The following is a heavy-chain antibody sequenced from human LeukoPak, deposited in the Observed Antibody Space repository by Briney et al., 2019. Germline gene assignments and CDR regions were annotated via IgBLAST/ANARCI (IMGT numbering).Heavy chain of an antibody. V-gene: IGHV3-21*01. CDR2: ISSGSDYL. CDR1: GFIYSRYS. Sequence: PGGSLRLSCVASGFIYSRYSMNWVRQAPGKGLEWVSTISSGSDYLYHADSVRGRFTISRDNARNSLYLQMNSLRAEDTAVYYCARDYEEWLVRYYFDYWGQGTLVTVSS. CDR3: ARDYEEWLVRYYFDY. J-gene: IGHJ4*02. D-gene: IGHD6-19*01.